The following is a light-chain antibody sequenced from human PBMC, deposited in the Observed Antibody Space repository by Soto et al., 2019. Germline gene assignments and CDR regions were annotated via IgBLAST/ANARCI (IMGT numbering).Light chain of an antibody. CDR1: QSVSKY. Sequence: EIVLTQSPATLSLSPGERATLSCRASQSVSKYLAWYQHKPGQAPRLLIYDASNRATGIPARFSGSGSGTDFTLTISSLEPEDFAVYYCQQRSDWPPVTFGGGNKVEIK. V-gene: IGKV3-11*01. J-gene: IGKJ4*01. CDR3: QQRSDWPPVT. CDR2: DAS.